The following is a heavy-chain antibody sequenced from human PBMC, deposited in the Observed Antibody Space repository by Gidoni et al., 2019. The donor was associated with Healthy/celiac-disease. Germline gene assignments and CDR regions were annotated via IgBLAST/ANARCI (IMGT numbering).Heavy chain of an antibody. V-gene: IGHV3-74*01. CDR1: GFTFSSYW. J-gene: IGHJ6*02. D-gene: IGHD3-10*01. Sequence: EVQLVESGGGLVQPGGSLSLSCPASGFTFSSYWMHWVRQAPGKGLGWVSRINSDGSSTSYADSVKGRFTISRDNAKNTLYLQMNSLRAEDTAVYYCARDREGTYGMDVWGQGTTVTVSS. CDR2: INSDGSST. CDR3: ARDREGTYGMDV.